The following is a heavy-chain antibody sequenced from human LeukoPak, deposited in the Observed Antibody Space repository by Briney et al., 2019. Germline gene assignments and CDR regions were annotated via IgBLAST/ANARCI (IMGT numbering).Heavy chain of an antibody. CDR3: ARGPEVLDP. CDR1: GDSVSSKSAA. J-gene: IGHJ5*02. V-gene: IGHV6-1*01. CDR2: TYYRSKWYS. Sequence: SQTLSLTCAISGDSVSSKSAAWNWIRQSPSGGLEWLGRTYYRSKWYSAYAVSVKSRITINPDTSQNQFSLQLNSVTPEDTAVYYCARGPEVLDPWGQGTLVTVSS.